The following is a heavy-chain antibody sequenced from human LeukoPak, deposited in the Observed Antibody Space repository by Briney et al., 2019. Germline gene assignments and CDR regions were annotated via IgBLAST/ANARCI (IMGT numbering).Heavy chain of an antibody. CDR3: ARCTTGKTFGSLREIKKSREIDF. CDR1: GFTFDDYA. Sequence: QPGRSLRLSCAASGFTFDDYAMHWVRQAPGKGLEWVSGISWNSGSIGYADSVKGRFTISRDNAKNSLYLQMNSLRAEDTAVYYCARCTTGKTFGSLREIKKSREIDFWGQGTLVTVSS. J-gene: IGHJ4*02. V-gene: IGHV3-9*01. CDR2: ISWNSGSI. D-gene: IGHD1-1*01.